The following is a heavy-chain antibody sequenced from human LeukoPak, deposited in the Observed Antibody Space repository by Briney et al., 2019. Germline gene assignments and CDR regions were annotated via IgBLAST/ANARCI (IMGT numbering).Heavy chain of an antibody. D-gene: IGHD3-10*01. Sequence: SETLSLTCAVYGGSFSGYYCSWIRQPPGKGLEWIGEINHSGSTNYNPSLKSRVTISVDTSKNQFSLKLSSVTAADTAVYYCATYYYGSGSYYKVSFDYWGQGTLVTVSS. V-gene: IGHV4-34*01. CDR2: INHSGST. CDR3: ATYYYGSGSYYKVSFDY. CDR1: GGSFSGYY. J-gene: IGHJ4*02.